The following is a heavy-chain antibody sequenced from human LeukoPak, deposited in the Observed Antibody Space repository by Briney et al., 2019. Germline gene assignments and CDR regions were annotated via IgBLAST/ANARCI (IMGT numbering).Heavy chain of an antibody. V-gene: IGHV3-7*01. Sequence: GGSLRLSCAASGSTFSSQWMSCVRQAPGKGLEWVAHIKEDGSEKSYVDSVKGRFTISRDNAKNSLYLQMNSLRAEDTAVYYCARAFSWGQGTLVTASS. D-gene: IGHD3-16*01. CDR2: IKEDGSEK. CDR3: ARAFS. J-gene: IGHJ5*02. CDR1: GSTFSSQW.